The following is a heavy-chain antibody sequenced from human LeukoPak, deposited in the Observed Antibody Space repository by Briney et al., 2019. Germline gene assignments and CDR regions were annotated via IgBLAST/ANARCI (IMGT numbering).Heavy chain of an antibody. CDR2: ITSSGSNA. J-gene: IGHJ4*02. CDR3: ARELPQAYGPTDY. V-gene: IGHV3-11*01. CDR1: GFSFSIHY. D-gene: IGHD3-16*01. Sequence: GGSLRLSCAASGFSFSIHYMSWTRQAPGRGPEWVSYITSSGSNANYAHSVKGRFTMSWDNANNLLFQQMNSLRAEDTAVYYCARELPQAYGPTDYWGQGTLVTVSS.